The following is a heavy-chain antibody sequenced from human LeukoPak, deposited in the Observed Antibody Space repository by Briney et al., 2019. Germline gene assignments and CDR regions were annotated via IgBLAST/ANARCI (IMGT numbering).Heavy chain of an antibody. Sequence: ASVKVSCKASGYTFTSYDINWVRQATGQGVEWMGWMNPNSGNTGYAQKFQGRVTITRNNSISPADMELSSLRSEDTAVYYCASGASEAYYDFWSGYYFDYWGQGTLVTVSS. V-gene: IGHV1-8*03. CDR3: ASGASEAYYDFWSGYYFDY. CDR1: GYTFTSYD. D-gene: IGHD3-3*01. CDR2: MNPNSGNT. J-gene: IGHJ4*02.